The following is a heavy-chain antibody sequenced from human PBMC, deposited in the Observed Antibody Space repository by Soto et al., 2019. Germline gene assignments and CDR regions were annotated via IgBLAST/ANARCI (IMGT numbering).Heavy chain of an antibody. D-gene: IGHD5-12*01. CDR3: ARDRGSGYDRGGSYYYYGMDV. CDR1: GGSISSGGYY. V-gene: IGHV4-31*03. Sequence: QVQLQESGPGLVKPSQTLSLTCTVSGGSISSGGYYWSWIRQHPGKGLEWIGYIYYSGSTYYNPSLKSRVTISVDTSKNQFSLKLSSVTAADTAVYYCARDRGSGYDRGGSYYYYGMDVWGQGTTVTVSS. CDR2: IYYSGST. J-gene: IGHJ6*02.